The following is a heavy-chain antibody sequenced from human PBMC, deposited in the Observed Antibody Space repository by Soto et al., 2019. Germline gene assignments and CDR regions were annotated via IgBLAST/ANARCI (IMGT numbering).Heavy chain of an antibody. CDR2: INQDGRKK. CDR1: GFTFSARW. CDR3: ARDPDSMEGVAFDI. Sequence: GGSLRLSCAVSGFTFSARWMNWVRQAPGKGLEWVANINQDGRKKYYLASVEGRFTISRDNAEKSLYLQMNSLRDEDAAVYYCARDPDSMEGVAFDIWGQGTKVTVSS. J-gene: IGHJ3*02. D-gene: IGHD3-10*01. V-gene: IGHV3-7*01.